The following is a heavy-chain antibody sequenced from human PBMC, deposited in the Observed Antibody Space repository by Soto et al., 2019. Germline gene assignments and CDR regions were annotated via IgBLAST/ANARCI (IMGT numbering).Heavy chain of an antibody. CDR1: GGSISNYF. J-gene: IGHJ4*02. CDR3: ARGGQDFWSGPFDS. CDR2: IDNSGST. D-gene: IGHD3-3*01. Sequence: SETLSLTCTVSGGSISNYFCNWIRQPAGKGLEWIGRIDNSGSTNYNPSLKSRITMSADTSRNQFSLKLNSVTAADTAVYYCARGGQDFWSGPFDSWGQGALVTVSS. V-gene: IGHV4-4*07.